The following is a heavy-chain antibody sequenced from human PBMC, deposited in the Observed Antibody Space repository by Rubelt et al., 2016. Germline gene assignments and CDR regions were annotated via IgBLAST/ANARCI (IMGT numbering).Heavy chain of an antibody. J-gene: IGHJ3*02. CDR2: ISSSSSYI. CDR1: GFTFSSYS. Sequence: EVQLVESGGGLVKPGGSLRLSCAASGFTFSSYSMNWVRQAPGKGLEWVSSISSSSSYIYYADSGKGRFTISRDKAKNSLYLQMNSLRAEDTAVYYCARDAGFWSGETAFDIWGQGTMVTVSS. D-gene: IGHD3-3*01. CDR3: ARDAGFWSGETAFDI. V-gene: IGHV3-21*01.